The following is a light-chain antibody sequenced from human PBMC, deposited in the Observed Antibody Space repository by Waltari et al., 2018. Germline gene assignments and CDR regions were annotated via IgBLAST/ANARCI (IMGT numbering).Light chain of an antibody. Sequence: EIVLTQSPGTLSLSPGERVTLSCRASQSVSKYLAWYQQRPGQAPRLLLYHASTRATGSPDRFSGSGSGTDFSLTISRLEPEDFAVYYCQHYVRLPATFGQGTRVEIK. CDR3: QHYVRLPAT. CDR1: QSVSKY. J-gene: IGKJ1*01. CDR2: HAS. V-gene: IGKV3-20*01.